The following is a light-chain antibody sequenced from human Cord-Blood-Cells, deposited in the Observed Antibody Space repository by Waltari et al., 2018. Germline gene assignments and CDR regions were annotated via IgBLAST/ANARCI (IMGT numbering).Light chain of an antibody. V-gene: IGLV3-25*03. Sequence: SYELTQPPSVSVSPGQTARITCSGDALPKQYAYWYQQKPGQAPVLVRYKDSERSSGIPERFSGSSSGTTVTLTISGVQAEDEADYYCQSADSSGTYVFGTGTKVTVL. CDR2: KDS. CDR3: QSADSSGTYV. CDR1: ALPKQY. J-gene: IGLJ1*01.